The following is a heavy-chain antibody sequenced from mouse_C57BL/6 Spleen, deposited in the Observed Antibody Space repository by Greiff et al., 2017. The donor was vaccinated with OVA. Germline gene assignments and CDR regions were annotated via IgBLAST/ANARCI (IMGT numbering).Heavy chain of an antibody. J-gene: IGHJ3*01. CDR3: AREGGYDYDGPWFAY. D-gene: IGHD2-4*01. V-gene: IGHV3-6*01. Sequence: EVQLQESGPGLVKPSQSLSLTCSVTGYSITSGYYWNWIRQFPGNKLEWMGYISYDGSNNYNPSLKNRISITRDTSKNQFFLKLNSVTTEDTATYYCAREGGYDYDGPWFAYWGQGTLVTVSA. CDR2: ISYDGSN. CDR1: GYSITSGYY.